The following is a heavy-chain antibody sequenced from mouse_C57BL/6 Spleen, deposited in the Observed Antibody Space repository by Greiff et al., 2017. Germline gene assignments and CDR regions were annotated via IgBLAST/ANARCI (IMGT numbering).Heavy chain of an antibody. CDR1: GYTFTSYW. D-gene: IGHD4-1*01. Sequence: VKLQQPGAELVKPGASVKLSCKASGYTFTSYWMHWVKQRPGQGLEWIGMIHPNSGSTNYNEKFKSKATLTVDKSSSTAYMQLSSLTSEDSAVYYCARGGTGTFWYFDVWGTGTTVTVSS. CDR3: ARGGTGTFWYFDV. CDR2: IHPNSGST. J-gene: IGHJ1*03. V-gene: IGHV1-64*01.